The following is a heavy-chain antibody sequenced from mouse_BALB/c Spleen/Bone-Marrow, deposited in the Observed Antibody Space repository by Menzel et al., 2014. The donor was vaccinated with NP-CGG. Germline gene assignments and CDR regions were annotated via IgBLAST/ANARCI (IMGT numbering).Heavy chain of an antibody. D-gene: IGHD2-4*01. Sequence: EVMLVESGGGLVQPGGSRKLSCAASGFTFSSFGMRWVRQAPEKGLEWVAYISSGSSNFYYADTVKGRFTISRDNPKNTLFLQMTSLSSEDTAMYYCARGITTGFAYWGQGTLVIVSA. CDR1: GFTFSSFG. CDR3: ARGITTGFAY. J-gene: IGHJ3*01. CDR2: ISSGSSNF. V-gene: IGHV5-17*02.